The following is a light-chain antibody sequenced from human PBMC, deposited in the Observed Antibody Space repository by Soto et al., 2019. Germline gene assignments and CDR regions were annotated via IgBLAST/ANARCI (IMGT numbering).Light chain of an antibody. CDR1: QSVSVW. Sequence: DIQMTQSPSTLSASVGDRVTITCRASQSVSVWLAWYQQKPGKAPKLLIYKASILASGVPSRFSGSGFGTEFTLTISSLQPDDFATYHCQQYNSYSRTFGQGTELEIK. CDR3: QQYNSYSRT. J-gene: IGKJ2*01. CDR2: KAS. V-gene: IGKV1-5*03.